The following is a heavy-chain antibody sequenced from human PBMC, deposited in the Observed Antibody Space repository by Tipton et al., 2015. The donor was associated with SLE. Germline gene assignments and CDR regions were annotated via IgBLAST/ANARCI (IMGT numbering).Heavy chain of an antibody. V-gene: IGHV4-59*01. J-gene: IGHJ2*01. D-gene: IGHD4-17*01. CDR2: IYYSGST. Sequence: TLSLTCTVSGGSISSYYWSWIRQPPGKGLEWIGYIYYSGSTNYNPSLKSRVTISVDTSKNQFSLKLSSVTAADTAVYYCARRLRRGGAFDIWGRGTLVTVSS. CDR1: GGSISSYY. CDR3: ARRLRRGGAFDI.